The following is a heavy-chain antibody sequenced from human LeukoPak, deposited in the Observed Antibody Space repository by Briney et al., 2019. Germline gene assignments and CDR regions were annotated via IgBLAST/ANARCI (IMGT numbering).Heavy chain of an antibody. D-gene: IGHD2-15*01. CDR3: AKEGCGGDRCHSSWFDP. J-gene: IGHJ5*02. V-gene: IGHV3-23*01. Sequence: GGSLRLSCAASGFSFSNYAMTWVRQAPGKGLEWVSGISGSGGTTYYADSVKGRFTISRDNSKNTLYLQMNSLRGEDTAVYYCAKEGCGGDRCHSSWFDPWGQGTLVTVSS. CDR1: GFSFSNYA. CDR2: ISGSGGTT.